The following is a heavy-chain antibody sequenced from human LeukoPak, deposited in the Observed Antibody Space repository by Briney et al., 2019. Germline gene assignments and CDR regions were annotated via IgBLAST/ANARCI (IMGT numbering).Heavy chain of an antibody. Sequence: PSQTLSLTCNVSGGTISSYHWSWIRQSPGKGLEWIGFIYSTGSTNYTPFLKSRVTISVDTSKNQFSLKLTSVTAADTAVYYCARRHIAAASTLEYWGQGPLVTVSS. CDR2: IYSTGST. J-gene: IGHJ4*02. V-gene: IGHV4-59*01. CDR1: GGTISSYH. D-gene: IGHD6-13*01. CDR3: ARRHIAAASTLEY.